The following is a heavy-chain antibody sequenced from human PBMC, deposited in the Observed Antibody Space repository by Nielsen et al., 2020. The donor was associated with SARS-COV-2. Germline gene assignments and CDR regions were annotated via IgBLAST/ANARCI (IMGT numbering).Heavy chain of an antibody. CDR3: STEKPWLQLSVYYFSYMDV. J-gene: IGHJ6*03. V-gene: IGHV3-15*01. CDR1: GFTFSNAW. Sequence: GESLKISCAASGFTFSNAWMNWVRQAPGKGLEWVGRIRSETDGGTIDYATPVKGRFTISRDDSKSTLYLQLNSLKAEDTAVYYCSTEKPWLQLSVYYFSYMDVWGKGTTVTVSS. CDR2: IRSETDGGTI. D-gene: IGHD5-24*01.